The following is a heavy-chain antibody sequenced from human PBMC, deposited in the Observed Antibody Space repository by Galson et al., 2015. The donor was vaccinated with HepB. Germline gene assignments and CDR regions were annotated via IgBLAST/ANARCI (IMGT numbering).Heavy chain of an antibody. Sequence: SLRLSCAASGFIFGDYLMSWFRQAPGKGLEWVAFIRSNSFGGATEYAASVRGRFTISRDDSTSIAYLQMNSPKTEDTAMYFCTRGSIWVYPGSWGQGTLVTVSS. CDR1: GFIFGDYL. CDR2: IRSNSFGGAT. D-gene: IGHD3-16*01. CDR3: TRGSIWVYPGS. V-gene: IGHV3-49*03. J-gene: IGHJ5*02.